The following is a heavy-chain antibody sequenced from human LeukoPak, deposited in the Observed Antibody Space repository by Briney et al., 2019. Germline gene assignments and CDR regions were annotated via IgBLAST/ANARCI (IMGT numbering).Heavy chain of an antibody. J-gene: IGHJ5*02. Sequence: ASVKVSCKASGYRXTSYGITWVRQAPGQGLEWMGWISAYNGKTNYAQKLQGRVTLTTDTSTSTAYMELRSLRSDDTAVYYCAREGYCSGGTCYSTMNWFDPWGQGTLVTVSS. V-gene: IGHV1-18*01. CDR2: ISAYNGKT. CDR1: GYRXTSYG. CDR3: AREGYCSGGTCYSTMNWFDP. D-gene: IGHD2-15*01.